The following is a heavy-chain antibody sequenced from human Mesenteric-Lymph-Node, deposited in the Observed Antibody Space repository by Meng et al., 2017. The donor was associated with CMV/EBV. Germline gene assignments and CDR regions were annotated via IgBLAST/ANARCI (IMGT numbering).Heavy chain of an antibody. Sequence: SETLSLTCSVSGDSISSDIYYWDWIRQPPGKGLEWIGNIHYTGRTFYSPSLRGRLTISVDTSSNQFSLKLSSVTAADTAVYYCAKDRSPYSGIRGFDFWGQGTLVTVSS. J-gene: IGHJ4*02. V-gene: IGHV4-39*02. CDR1: GDSISSDIYY. D-gene: IGHD1-26*01. CDR3: AKDRSPYSGIRGFDF. CDR2: IHYTGRT.